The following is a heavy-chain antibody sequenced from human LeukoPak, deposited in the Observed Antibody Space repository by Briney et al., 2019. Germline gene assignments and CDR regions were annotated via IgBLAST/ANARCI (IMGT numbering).Heavy chain of an antibody. V-gene: IGHV3-11*01. CDR1: GFTFSDYY. Sequence: GGSLRLSCAASGFTFSDYYMSWIRQAPGKGLEWVSYISSSGSTIYYADSVKGRFTISRDNAKNSLYLQMNSLRAEDTAVYYCARTETDYYDSSGYGRVFDYWGQGTLVTVSS. J-gene: IGHJ4*02. D-gene: IGHD3-22*01. CDR2: ISSSGSTI. CDR3: ARTETDYYDSSGYGRVFDY.